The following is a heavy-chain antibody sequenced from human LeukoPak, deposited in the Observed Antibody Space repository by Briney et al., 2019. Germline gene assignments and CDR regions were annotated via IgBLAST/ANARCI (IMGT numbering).Heavy chain of an antibody. CDR2: IRSKAYGGTT. V-gene: IGHV3-49*04. CDR1: GFTFGDYA. Sequence: PARSLRLSCTASGFTFGDYAMSWVRQAPGKGLEWVGFIRSKAYGGTTEYAASVKGRFTISRDDSKSIAYLQMNSLKTEDTAVYYCTRPRGLPRYIQWCFGYWGQGTLVTVSS. CDR3: TRPRGLPRYIQWCFGY. J-gene: IGHJ4*02. D-gene: IGHD2-8*01.